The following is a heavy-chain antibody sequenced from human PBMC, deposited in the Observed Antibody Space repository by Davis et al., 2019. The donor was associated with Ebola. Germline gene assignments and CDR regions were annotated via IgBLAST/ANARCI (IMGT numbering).Heavy chain of an antibody. CDR1: GFTFSSYS. CDR3: AKCDTAPIWDY. D-gene: IGHD5-18*01. CDR2: ISGSGGST. V-gene: IGHV3-23*01. J-gene: IGHJ4*02. Sequence: GESLKISCAASGFTFSSYSMNWVRQAPGKGLEWVSAISGSGGSTYYADSVKGRFTISRDNSKNTLYLQMNSLRAEDTAVYYCAKCDTAPIWDYWGQGTLVTVSS.